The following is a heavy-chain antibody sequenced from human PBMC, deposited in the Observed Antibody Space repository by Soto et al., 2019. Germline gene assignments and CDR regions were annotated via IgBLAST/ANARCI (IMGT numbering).Heavy chain of an antibody. CDR3: ARVVVVGHFDY. Sequence: SETLSLTCTVSGGSISSGGYYWSWIRQHPGKGLEWIGYIYYSGSTYYNPSLKSRVTISVDTSKNQFSLKLSSVTAADTAVYYCARVVVVGHFDYWGQGTLVTVSS. V-gene: IGHV4-31*03. CDR1: GGSISSGGYY. D-gene: IGHD2-15*01. J-gene: IGHJ4*02. CDR2: IYYSGST.